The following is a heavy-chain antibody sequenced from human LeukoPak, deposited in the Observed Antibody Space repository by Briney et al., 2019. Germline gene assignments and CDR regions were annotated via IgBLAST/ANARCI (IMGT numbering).Heavy chain of an antibody. CDR1: GFTFSSYW. CDR2: INSDGSST. V-gene: IGHV3-74*01. Sequence: GGSLRLSCAASGFTFSSYWMHWVRQAPGKGLVWVSRINSDGSSTSYADSVKGRFTISRDNAKSTLYLQMNSLRAEDTAVYYCARNRGVVGALVYWGQGTLVTVSS. CDR3: ARNRGVVGALVY. D-gene: IGHD1-26*01. J-gene: IGHJ4*02.